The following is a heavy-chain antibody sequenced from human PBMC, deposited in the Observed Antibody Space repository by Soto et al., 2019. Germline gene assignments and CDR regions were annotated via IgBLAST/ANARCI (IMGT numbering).Heavy chain of an antibody. V-gene: IGHV3-30*18. J-gene: IGHJ4*02. CDR3: AKVGGYDGYAPIAS. CDR1: GFTFSSYA. Sequence: QLQLVESGGGVVQPGRSLRLSCAASGFTFSSYAMHWVRQAPGKGLEWVAAISIDGSEKYYVDSVKGRSTISRDNSKSTLYVQMNSLRAEDTAVYYCAKVGGYDGYAPIASWGQGTLVTVSS. D-gene: IGHD5-12*01. CDR2: ISIDGSEK.